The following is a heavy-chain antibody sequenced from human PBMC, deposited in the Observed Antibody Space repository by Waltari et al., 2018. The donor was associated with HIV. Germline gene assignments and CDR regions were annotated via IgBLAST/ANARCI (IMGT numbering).Heavy chain of an antibody. Sequence: QVQLVQSGAEVKKPGASVKVSCKASGYTFTSYAMHWVRQAPGQRLEWMGWINAGNGNTKYSQKFQGRVTISRDTSASTAYMDLSSLRSEDTAVYYCAREFAGAHYFDYWGQGTLVTVPS. CDR3: AREFAGAHYFDY. V-gene: IGHV1-3*01. CDR2: INAGNGNT. J-gene: IGHJ4*02. CDR1: GYTFTSYA. D-gene: IGHD1-26*01.